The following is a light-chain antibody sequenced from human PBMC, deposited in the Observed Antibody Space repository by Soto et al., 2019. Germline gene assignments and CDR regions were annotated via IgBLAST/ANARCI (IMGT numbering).Light chain of an antibody. Sequence: EIVLTQSPGTLSLSPGERATLSCRASQTVSSSYLAWYQQKPGQAPRLLIYGTSSRATGVPDRFSGGGSGTDFTLTISSLQSEDFAVYYCLQYDGWPLTFGQGTRLEIK. CDR1: QTVSSSY. CDR3: LQYDGWPLT. V-gene: IGKV3-20*01. J-gene: IGKJ5*01. CDR2: GTS.